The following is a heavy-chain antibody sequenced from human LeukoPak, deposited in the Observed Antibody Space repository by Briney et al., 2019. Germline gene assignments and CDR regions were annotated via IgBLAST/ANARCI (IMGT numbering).Heavy chain of an antibody. CDR3: ARGPLSYCSSTSCYSWNGMDV. CDR1: GYTFTSYY. J-gene: IGHJ6*02. V-gene: IGHV1-46*01. CDR2: INPSGGST. Sequence: ASVKVSCKASGYTFTSYYMHWVRQAPGQGLEWMGIINPSGGSTSYAQKFQGRVTMTRDTSTSTVYMELSSLRSEDTAVYYCARGPLSYCSSTSCYSWNGMDVWGQGTTVTVSS. D-gene: IGHD2-2*02.